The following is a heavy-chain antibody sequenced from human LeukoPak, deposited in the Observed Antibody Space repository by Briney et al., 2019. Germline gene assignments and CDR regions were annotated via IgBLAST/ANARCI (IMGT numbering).Heavy chain of an antibody. CDR3: AIERGSCYVFLHNWFDP. V-gene: IGHV1-69*06. D-gene: IGHD2-15*01. CDR1: GGTFSSYA. Sequence: ASVKVSCKASGGTFSSYAISWVRQAPGQGLEWMGGIIPIFDTANYAQKFQGRVTITADKSTSTAYMELSSLRPEDTAVYYCAIERGSCYVFLHNWFDPWGQGTLVTVSS. CDR2: IIPIFDTA. J-gene: IGHJ5*02.